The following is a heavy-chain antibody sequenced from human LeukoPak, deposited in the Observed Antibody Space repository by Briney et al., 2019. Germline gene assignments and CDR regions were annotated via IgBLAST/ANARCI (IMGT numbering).Heavy chain of an antibody. CDR2: INHSGST. Sequence: SETLSLTCAVYGGSFSGYYWSWIRQPPGKGLELIGEINHSGSTNYNPSLKSRVTISVDTSKNQFSLKLSSATAADTAVYYCARGEIVVVPAARYYYYYMDVWGKGTTVTVSS. J-gene: IGHJ6*03. D-gene: IGHD2-2*01. CDR3: ARGEIVVVPAARYYYYYMDV. CDR1: GGSFSGYY. V-gene: IGHV4-34*01.